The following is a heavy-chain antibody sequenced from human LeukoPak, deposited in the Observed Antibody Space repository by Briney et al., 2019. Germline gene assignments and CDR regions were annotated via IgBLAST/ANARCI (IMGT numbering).Heavy chain of an antibody. Sequence: ASVKVSYKASGGTFSSYTISWVRQAPGQGLEWMGRIIPILGIANYAQKFQGRVTITADKSTSTAYMELSSLRSEDTAVYYCASGLQLWLLHYYYGMDVWGQGTTVTVSS. J-gene: IGHJ6*02. CDR2: IIPILGIA. CDR3: ASGLQLWLLHYYYGMDV. V-gene: IGHV1-69*02. CDR1: GGTFSSYT. D-gene: IGHD5-18*01.